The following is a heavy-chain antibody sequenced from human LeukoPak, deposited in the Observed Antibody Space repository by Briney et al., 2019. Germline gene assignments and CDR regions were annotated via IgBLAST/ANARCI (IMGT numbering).Heavy chain of an antibody. Sequence: PRASAKVSCKASGYTSTGYYIHSVPHTPGQGLEWMGWINPNSGGTNYTQKFQGRVTMTRDTSISTAYMELSRLRSDDTAVYYCARGAVAANWGQGTLVTVSS. CDR2: INPNSGGT. V-gene: IGHV1-2*02. J-gene: IGHJ4*02. CDR1: GYTSTGYY. D-gene: IGHD6-19*01. CDR3: ARGAVAAN.